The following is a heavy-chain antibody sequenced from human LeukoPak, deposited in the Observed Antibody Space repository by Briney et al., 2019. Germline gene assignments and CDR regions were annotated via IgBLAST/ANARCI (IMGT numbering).Heavy chain of an antibody. CDR3: ANDKIPDGYNPWAFDY. CDR1: GSTFSSYG. V-gene: IGHV3-30*02. Sequence: GGSLRLSCAASGSTFSSYGMHWVRQAPGKGLEWVAFIRYDGSNKYYADSVKGRFTISRDNSKNTLYLQMNSLEAKDTAMYYCANDKIPDGYNPWAFDYWGQGILVTVSS. CDR2: IRYDGSNK. J-gene: IGHJ4*02. D-gene: IGHD5-24*01.